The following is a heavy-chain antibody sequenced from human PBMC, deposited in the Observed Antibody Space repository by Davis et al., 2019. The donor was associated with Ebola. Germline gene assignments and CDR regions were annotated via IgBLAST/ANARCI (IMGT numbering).Heavy chain of an antibody. D-gene: IGHD3-10*01. CDR1: GFLFTSYA. J-gene: IGHJ4*02. CDR3: AKDLTSHYGSGDFFDY. Sequence: PAESLTLSCAAYGFLFTSYAMSWVRQAPGRGLEWVASIRASGGATFYADSVKGRIVMSRDNSNDTLYLRMNNLRAEDTAIYYCAKDLTSHYGSGDFFDYWGQGILVTVAS. CDR2: IRASGGAT. V-gene: IGHV3-23*01.